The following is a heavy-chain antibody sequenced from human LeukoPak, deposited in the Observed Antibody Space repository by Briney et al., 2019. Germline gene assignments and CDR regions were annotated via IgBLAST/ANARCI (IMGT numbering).Heavy chain of an antibody. CDR2: IYYSGST. D-gene: IGHD1-26*01. Sequence: PSETLSLTCTVSGGSISSGGYYWNWIRQHPGKGLEWIGYIYYSGSTYYNPSLKSRVTISVDTSKNQFSLKLSSVTAADTAVYYCASVYSGYFYYMDVWGKGTTVTVSS. V-gene: IGHV4-31*03. J-gene: IGHJ6*03. CDR1: GGSISSGGYY. CDR3: ASVYSGYFYYMDV.